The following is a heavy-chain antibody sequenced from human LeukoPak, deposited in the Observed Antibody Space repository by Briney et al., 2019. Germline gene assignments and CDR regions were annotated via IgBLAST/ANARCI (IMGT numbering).Heavy chain of an antibody. V-gene: IGHV3-30*02. CDR2: IRYDGSNK. CDR1: GFTFSRYG. D-gene: IGHD3-22*01. CDR3: AKDTTLFYDSSGYYPLDAFDI. Sequence: GGSLRLSCAASGFTFSRYGMHWVRQAPGKGLEWVAFIRYDGSNKYYADSVKGRFTISRDNSKNTLYLQMNSLRAEDTAVYYCAKDTTLFYDSSGYYPLDAFDIWGQGTMVTVSS. J-gene: IGHJ3*02.